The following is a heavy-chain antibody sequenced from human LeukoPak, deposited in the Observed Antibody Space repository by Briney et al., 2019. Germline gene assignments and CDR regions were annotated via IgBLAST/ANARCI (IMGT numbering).Heavy chain of an antibody. V-gene: IGHV3-49*04. CDR2: IRSKAYGGTT. CDR3: TRARKAGLFFDY. CDR1: GFTFGDYA. Sequence: GSLRLSCTASGFTFGDYAMSWVRQAPGKGLEWVGFIRSKAYGGTTEYAASVKGRFTISRDDSKSIAYLQMNSLKTEDTAVYYCTRARKAGLFFDYWGQGTLVTVSS. J-gene: IGHJ4*02. D-gene: IGHD6-19*01.